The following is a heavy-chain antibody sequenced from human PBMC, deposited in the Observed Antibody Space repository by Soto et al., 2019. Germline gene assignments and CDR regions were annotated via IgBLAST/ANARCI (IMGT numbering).Heavy chain of an antibody. D-gene: IGHD4-17*01. J-gene: IGHJ4*02. CDR3: GTVILGDYDGFIDY. CDR2: MNPNTGNV. V-gene: IGHV1-8*01. CDR1: GYTFTDYD. Sequence: ASVKVSCKASGYTFTDYDINWVRQAPGQGPEWIGWMNPNTGNVGSARKFQGRVTMTTKNSMRTAFMELSRLRSDDTAVYYCGTVILGDYDGFIDYWGQGTPVTVSS.